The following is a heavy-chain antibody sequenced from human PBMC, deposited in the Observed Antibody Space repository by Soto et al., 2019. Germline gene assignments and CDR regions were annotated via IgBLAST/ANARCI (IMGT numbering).Heavy chain of an antibody. CDR3: EMVDVYVTPSPQDV. CDR2: INTYNGNT. Sequence: QVQLVQSGAEVKNPGASVKVSCKASGYTFTRYGIGWARQAPGQGLEWMGWINTYNGNTNYAQNVQGRVTLTTDTSTSTDYMELRSMRSNDTAIYYCEMVDVYVTPSPQDVWGQGTTVIVSS. J-gene: IGHJ6*02. V-gene: IGHV1-18*01. D-gene: IGHD3-16*01. CDR1: GYTFTRYG.